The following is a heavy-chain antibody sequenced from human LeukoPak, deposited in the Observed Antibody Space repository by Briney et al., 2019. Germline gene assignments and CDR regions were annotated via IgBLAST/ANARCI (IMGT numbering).Heavy chain of an antibody. J-gene: IGHJ3*02. CDR1: GFTFSSYG. CDR3: ARDNDYYRGAFDI. D-gene: IGHD1-1*01. Sequence: GGSLRLSCAASGFTFSSYGMHWVRQAPGKGLEWVAFIRSDGSNKYYADSVKGRFTISRDNADNSLYLQMNSLRAEDTAVYYCARDNDYYRGAFDIWGQGTMVTVSS. CDR2: IRSDGSNK. V-gene: IGHV3-30*02.